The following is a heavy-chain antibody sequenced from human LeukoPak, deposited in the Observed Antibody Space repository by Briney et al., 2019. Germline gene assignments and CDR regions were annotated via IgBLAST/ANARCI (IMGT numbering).Heavy chain of an antibody. V-gene: IGHV4-34*01. CDR3: ARDPLATYCSGGSCYSGYSWFDP. CDR2: INHSGST. CDR1: GGSFSGYY. D-gene: IGHD2-15*01. Sequence: PSETLSLTCAVYGGSFSGYYWSWIRQPPGKGLEWIGEINHSGSTNYNPSLKSRVTISVDTSKNQFSLKLSSVTAADTAVYYCARDPLATYCSGGSCYSGYSWFDPWGQGTLVTVSS. J-gene: IGHJ5*02.